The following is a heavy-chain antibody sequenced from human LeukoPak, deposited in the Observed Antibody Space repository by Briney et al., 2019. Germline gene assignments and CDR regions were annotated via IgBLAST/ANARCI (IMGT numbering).Heavy chain of an antibody. CDR1: GFTFSSYA. J-gene: IGHJ4*02. CDR3: ARRKGGSPNAYFDY. Sequence: GRSLRLSCAASGFTFSSYAMHWVRQAPGKGLEGVAVISYDGSNKYYADSVKGRFTISRDNSKNTLYLQMNSLRAEDTAVYYCARRKGGSPNAYFDYWGQGTLVTVSS. V-gene: IGHV3-30-3*01. D-gene: IGHD3-16*01. CDR2: ISYDGSNK.